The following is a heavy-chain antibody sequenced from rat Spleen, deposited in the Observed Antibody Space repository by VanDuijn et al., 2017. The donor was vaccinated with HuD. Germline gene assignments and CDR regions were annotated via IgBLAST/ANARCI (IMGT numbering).Heavy chain of an antibody. CDR2: ITNTGGST. V-gene: IGHV5-7*01. CDR1: GFTFSDYY. D-gene: IGHD1-7*01. Sequence: EVQLAESGGGLVQPGRSLKLSCAVSGFTFSDYYMAWVRQAPGKGLEWVASITNTGGSTYYPHSVKGRFTISRDNAKSTLYLQKDSLRSEDTATYYCARHQKYGYALYFDYWGQGVMVTVSS. J-gene: IGHJ2*01. CDR3: ARHQKYGYALYFDY.